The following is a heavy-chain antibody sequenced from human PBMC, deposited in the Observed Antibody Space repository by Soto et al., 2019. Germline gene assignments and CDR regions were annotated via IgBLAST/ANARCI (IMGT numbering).Heavy chain of an antibody. CDR1: GFTFXXXX. J-gene: IGHJ3*01. Sequence: QPGRSLRLSCAASGFTFXXXXXHWVRQVPGRXXXXXXXXXXXRATQEYADSVKGRFTISRDNAKNSLYLQMDSLRAEDAALYFCVKDSYSDFWNTYYTGAGAFDFWGQGTMVTVSS. V-gene: IGHV3-9*01. CDR3: VKDSYSDFWNTYYTGAGAFDF. D-gene: IGHD3-3*01. CDR2: XXXXRATQ.